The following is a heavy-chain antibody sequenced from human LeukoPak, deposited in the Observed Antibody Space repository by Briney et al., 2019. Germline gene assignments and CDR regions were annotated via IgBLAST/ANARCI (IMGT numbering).Heavy chain of an antibody. CDR2: MSPNSGDT. J-gene: IGHJ4*02. CDR3: ARGPPNWGYDY. Sequence: ASVKVSCKASGYTFTSYDFNWVRQATGQRPEWMGWMSPNSGDTGYAQKFQDRVTMTRNASISTAYMELSSLRSDDTAVYYCARGPPNWGYDYWGPGTLVTVSS. CDR1: GYTFTSYD. V-gene: IGHV1-8*01. D-gene: IGHD7-27*01.